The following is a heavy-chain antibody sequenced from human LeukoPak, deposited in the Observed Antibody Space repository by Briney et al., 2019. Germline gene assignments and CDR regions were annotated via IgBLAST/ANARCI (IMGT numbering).Heavy chain of an antibody. CDR2: VYNSGNT. J-gene: IGHJ5*02. D-gene: IGHD4/OR15-4a*01. Sequence: PSETLSLTCTVSGGSISSSYWSWIRQPPGKGLEWIVSVYNSGNTKYNPSLESRVTMSVDTSKNQFSLKLTSVTAADTAVYYCAARPLTALRAWFDPWGQGILVTVSS. CDR1: GGSISSSY. V-gene: IGHV4-59*08. CDR3: AARPLTALRAWFDP.